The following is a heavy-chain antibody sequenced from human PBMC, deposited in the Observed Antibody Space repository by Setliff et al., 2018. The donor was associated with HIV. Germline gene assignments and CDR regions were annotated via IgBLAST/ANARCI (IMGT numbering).Heavy chain of an antibody. D-gene: IGHD5-18*01. V-gene: IGHV3-66*02. Sequence: PGGSLRLSCAASGFTVSSNYMSWVRQAPGKGLEWVSVIYSGGSTYYADSVKGRFTISSDNSKNTLYLQMNSLRAEDTAVYYCARDQWGYSYGYYYYYMDVWGKGTTVTVSS. CDR3: ARDQWGYSYGYYYYYMDV. CDR2: IYSGGST. J-gene: IGHJ6*03. CDR1: GFTVSSNY.